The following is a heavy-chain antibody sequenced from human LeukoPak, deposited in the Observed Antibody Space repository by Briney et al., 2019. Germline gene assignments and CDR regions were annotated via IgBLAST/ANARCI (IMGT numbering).Heavy chain of an antibody. Sequence: PGGSLRLSCAASKFTFTNAWMSWVRQAPGKGLEWVGRIKSKTDGETTDYAAPVKGRFTISRDDSKSTLYLQMNSLKTEDTAVYYCTTANEVPLSDYWGQGTLVIVSS. CDR3: TTANEVPLSDY. CDR2: IKSKTDGETT. V-gene: IGHV3-15*01. CDR1: KFTFTNAW. J-gene: IGHJ4*02.